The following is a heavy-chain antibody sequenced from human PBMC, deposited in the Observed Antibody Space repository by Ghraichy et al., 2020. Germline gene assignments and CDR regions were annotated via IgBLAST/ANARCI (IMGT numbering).Heavy chain of an antibody. CDR1: GGSISSSVFY. J-gene: IGHJ6*02. CDR3: TGWSGDYLSYFFGLDV. CDR2: FSYSGSP. D-gene: IGHD3-16*01. Sequence: SETLSLTCTVSGGSISSSVFYWGWIRQPPGKGLEWIGRFSYSGSPYYNPSLKSRVTITVDTSKNQFSLKLSSVTAADTAMYYCTGWSGDYLSYFFGLDVWGHGTTVTVSS. V-gene: IGHV4-39*01.